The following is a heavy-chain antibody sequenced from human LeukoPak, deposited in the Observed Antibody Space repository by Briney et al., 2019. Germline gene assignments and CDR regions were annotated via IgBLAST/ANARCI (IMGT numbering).Heavy chain of an antibody. V-gene: IGHV4-34*01. Sequence: PSETLSLTCAVYGGSFSGYYWSWIRQPPGKGLEWIGEINHSGSTNYNPSLKSRVTISVDTSKNQFSLKLSSVTAADTAVYYCARDRGYGIFGYWGQGTLVTVSS. CDR2: INHSGST. CDR1: GGSFSGYY. CDR3: ARDRGYGIFGY. D-gene: IGHD4-17*01. J-gene: IGHJ4*02.